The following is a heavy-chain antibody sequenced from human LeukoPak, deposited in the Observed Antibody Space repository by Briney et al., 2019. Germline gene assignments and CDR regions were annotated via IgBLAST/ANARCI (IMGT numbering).Heavy chain of an antibody. D-gene: IGHD3-3*01. CDR2: IYYSGST. J-gene: IGHJ3*02. V-gene: IGHV4-59*12. Sequence: SETLSLTCTVSGGSLSSYYWSWIRQPPGKGLEWIGYIYYSGSTNYNPSLKSRVTISVDTSKNQFSLKLSSVTAADTAVYYCARYDFWSGLDAFDIWGQGTMVTVSS. CDR1: GGSLSSYY. CDR3: ARYDFWSGLDAFDI.